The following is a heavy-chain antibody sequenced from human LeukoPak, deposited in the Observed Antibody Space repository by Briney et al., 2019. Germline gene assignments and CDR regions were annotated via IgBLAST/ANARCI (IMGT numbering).Heavy chain of an antibody. CDR1: GFTFSSYA. CDR3: ASCSSTSCYAHYFDY. D-gene: IGHD2-2*01. CDR2: ISYDGSNK. J-gene: IGHJ4*02. V-gene: IGHV3-30*04. Sequence: GGSLRLSCAASGFTFSSYAMHWVRQAPGKGLEWVAVISYDGSNKYYADSVKGRFTISRDNSKNTLYLQMNSLRAEDTAVHYCASCSSTSCYAHYFDYWGQGTLVTVSS.